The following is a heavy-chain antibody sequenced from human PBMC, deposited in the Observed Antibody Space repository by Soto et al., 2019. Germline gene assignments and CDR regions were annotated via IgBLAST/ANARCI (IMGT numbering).Heavy chain of an antibody. CDR1: GGSISSSSYY. CDR3: ARGNTIFGVVTPYNWFDP. V-gene: IGHV4-39*01. J-gene: IGHJ5*02. Sequence: QLQLQESGPGLVKPSETLSLTCTVSGGSISSSSYYWGWIRQPPGKGLEWIGSIYYSGSTYYNPSLKSRVNISVDTSKNQFSLKLRSVTAADTAVYYCARGNTIFGVVTPYNWFDPWGQGTLVTVSS. CDR2: IYYSGST. D-gene: IGHD3-3*01.